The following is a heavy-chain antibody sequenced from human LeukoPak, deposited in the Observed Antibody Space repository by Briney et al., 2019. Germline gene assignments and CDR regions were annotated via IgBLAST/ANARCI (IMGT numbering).Heavy chain of an antibody. CDR2: ISSSISYI. V-gene: IGHV3-21*01. D-gene: IGHD6-6*01. Sequence: GGSPRLSRAASGFTLSSYSMNWVRQAPGQGLEWVSSISSSISYIYYADSLKGRFTISRDNAKNSLYLQMNSLSAEDTAVYYCARAVPLSKYSASDVLLGYFDYWGQGTLVTVSS. CDR3: ARAVPLSKYSASDVLLGYFDY. CDR1: GFTLSSYS. J-gene: IGHJ4*02.